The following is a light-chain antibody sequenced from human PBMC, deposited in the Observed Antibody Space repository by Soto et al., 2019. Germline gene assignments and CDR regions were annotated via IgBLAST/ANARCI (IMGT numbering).Light chain of an antibody. V-gene: IGKV1-5*03. Sequence: DIQMTQSPSTLSASVGDRVTITCRASQSISSWLAWFQQKPEKAPNLLIDKASSLDSGVPSRFRGRGSGTDFALTITSLQTDDFATYYCQQYSTSPLTFGGGTKVEIK. J-gene: IGKJ4*01. CDR3: QQYSTSPLT. CDR1: QSISSW. CDR2: KAS.